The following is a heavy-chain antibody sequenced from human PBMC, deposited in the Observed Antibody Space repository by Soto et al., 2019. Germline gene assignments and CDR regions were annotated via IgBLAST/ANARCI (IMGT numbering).Heavy chain of an antibody. D-gene: IGHD1-26*01. CDR1: GFTFSYYW. CDR2: IHSDGSST. Sequence: EVQLVESGGGLVQPGESLRLSCAASGFTFSYYWMHWVRQAPGKGLVWVSRIHSDGSSTTYADSVKGRFSISRDNARNTVYLLMNSLRAEDTAVYYCARGDRGAFDLWGQGTVLTVSS. CDR3: ARGDRGAFDL. V-gene: IGHV3-74*01. J-gene: IGHJ3*01.